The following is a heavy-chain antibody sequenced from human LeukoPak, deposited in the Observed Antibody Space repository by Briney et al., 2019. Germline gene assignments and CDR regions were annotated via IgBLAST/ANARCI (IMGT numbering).Heavy chain of an antibody. CDR3: ARGSSFDGYCSAGACDAGYYDS. V-gene: IGHV4-34*01. J-gene: IGHJ4*02. CDR2: INHRGSS. D-gene: IGHD2-15*01. Sequence: SETLSLTCAVSGESFSAYFWNWIRQAPGKPLEYIGEINHRGSSHYNPSLKTRVTLSVDTSKNQFSLKLTSVTAADTAVYFCARGSSFDGYCSAGACDAGYYDSWGQGTPVTVSS. CDR1: GESFSAYF.